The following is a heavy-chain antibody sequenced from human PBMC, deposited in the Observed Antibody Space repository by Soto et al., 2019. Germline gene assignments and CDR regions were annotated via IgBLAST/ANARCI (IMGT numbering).Heavy chain of an antibody. J-gene: IGHJ1*01. CDR3: ARQPSCSGGSCYSRRYFQH. CDR2: IWYDGSNK. Sequence: GGSLRLSCAASGFTFSSYGMHWVRQAPGKGLEWVAVIWYDGSNKYYADSVKGRFTISRDNSKNTLYLQMNSLRAEDTAVYYCARQPSCSGGSCYSRRYFQHWGQGTLVTVS. CDR1: GFTFSSYG. V-gene: IGHV3-33*01. D-gene: IGHD2-15*01.